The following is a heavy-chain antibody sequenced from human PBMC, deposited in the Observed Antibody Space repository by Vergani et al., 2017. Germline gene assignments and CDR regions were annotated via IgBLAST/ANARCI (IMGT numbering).Heavy chain of an antibody. CDR3: TTTATYYYGSGSYLPVDY. CDR1: GFTFSNAW. V-gene: IGHV3-15*01. Sequence: EVQLVESGGGLVKPGGSLRLSCAASGFTFSNAWMSWVRQAPGKGLEWVGRIKSKTDGGTTDYAAPVKGRFTISRDDSKNTLYLQMNSLKTEDTAVYYCTTTATYYYGSGSYLPVDYGGQGTLVTVSS. D-gene: IGHD3-10*01. CDR2: IKSKTDGGTT. J-gene: IGHJ4*02.